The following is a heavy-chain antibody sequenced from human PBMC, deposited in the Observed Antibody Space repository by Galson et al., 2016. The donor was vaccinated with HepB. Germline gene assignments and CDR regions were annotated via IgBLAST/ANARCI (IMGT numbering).Heavy chain of an antibody. CDR3: CGGSDWHWHFDL. D-gene: IGHD6-19*01. V-gene: IGHV4-4*02. CDR1: GGSTNSTNC. Sequence: SETLSLTCAVSGGSTNSTNCWSWVRQTPGKGLEYIGEIYHSGSTSYNPSVKGRVTISLDTSKNQFSLKVNSVTAADTAVYFCCGGSDWHWHFDLWGRGTLVTVSS. CDR2: IYHSGST. J-gene: IGHJ2*01.